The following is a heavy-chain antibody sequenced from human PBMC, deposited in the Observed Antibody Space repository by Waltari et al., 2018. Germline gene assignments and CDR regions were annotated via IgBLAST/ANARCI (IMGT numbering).Heavy chain of an antibody. V-gene: IGHV1-2*06. Sequence: QVQLVQSGAEVKKPGASVKVSCKASGYTFTGYYMHWVRQAPGQGLEWRGRINPNSGGTNYAQKFQGRVTMTSDTSISTAYMELSRLRSDDTAVYYCARQVVPAAHLGGMDVWGQGTTVTVSS. D-gene: IGHD2-2*01. CDR2: INPNSGGT. CDR1: GYTFTGYY. CDR3: ARQVVPAAHLGGMDV. J-gene: IGHJ6*02.